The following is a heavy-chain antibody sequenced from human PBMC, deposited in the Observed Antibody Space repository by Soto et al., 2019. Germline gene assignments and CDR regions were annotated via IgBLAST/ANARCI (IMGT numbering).Heavy chain of an antibody. D-gene: IGHD6-6*01. V-gene: IGHV4-31*03. CDR2: IYYSGST. Sequence: PSETLSLTCTVSGGSISSGGYYWSWIRQHPGKGLEWIGYIYYSGSTYYNPSLKSRVTISVDTSKNQFSLKLSSVTAADTAVYYCARASIAARRYYYYYMDVWGKGTTVTVSS. J-gene: IGHJ6*03. CDR1: GGSISSGGYY. CDR3: ARASIAARRYYYYYMDV.